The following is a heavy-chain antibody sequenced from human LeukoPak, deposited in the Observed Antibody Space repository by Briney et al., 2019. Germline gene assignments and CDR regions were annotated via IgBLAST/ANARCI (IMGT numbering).Heavy chain of an antibody. CDR2: IWFDGSNK. CDR3: AKGGYRYSNNWWADY. V-gene: IGHV3-30*02. J-gene: IGHJ4*02. CDR1: GFTFSDYD. D-gene: IGHD6-13*01. Sequence: GGSLRLSCAASGFTFSDYDMYWVRRAPGKGLEWVTFIWFDGSNKVYADSVKGRFTISTDNSKNTQSLQMNSLRGEDTGVYYCAKGGYRYSNNWWADYWGQGILVTVSS.